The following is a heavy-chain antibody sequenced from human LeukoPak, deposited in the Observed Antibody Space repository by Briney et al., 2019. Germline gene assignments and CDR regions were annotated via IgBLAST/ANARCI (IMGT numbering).Heavy chain of an antibody. CDR3: KRGYYDSSGFLDAFDI. D-gene: IGHD3-22*01. CDR2: INPNSGGT. Sequence: ASVNVSCKASGYTFTVYYMHWVRQAPGQGLEWMGWINPNSGGTNYAQKFQGRVTMTRDTSISTAYMELSRLRSDDTAVYYCKRGYYDSSGFLDAFDIWGQGTMVTVSS. V-gene: IGHV1-2*02. J-gene: IGHJ3*02. CDR1: GYTFTVYY.